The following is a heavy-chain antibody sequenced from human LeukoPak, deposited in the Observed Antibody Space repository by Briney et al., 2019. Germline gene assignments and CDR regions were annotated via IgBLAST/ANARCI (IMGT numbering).Heavy chain of an antibody. CDR1: GFTFSSYS. J-gene: IGHJ4*02. D-gene: IGHD4-23*01. V-gene: IGHV3-23*01. Sequence: PGGSLRLSCAASGFTFSSYSMNWVRQAPGKGLEWVSAISGSGVTTYYADAVKGRFTISRDNSKNTLYLQMNNLRAEDTAVYYCATPRGTVATGAVYWGQGTLVTVSS. CDR2: ISGSGVTT. CDR3: ATPRGTVATGAVY.